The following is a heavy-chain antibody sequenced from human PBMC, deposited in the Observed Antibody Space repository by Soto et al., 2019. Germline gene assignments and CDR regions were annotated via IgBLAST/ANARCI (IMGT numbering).Heavy chain of an antibody. CDR2: ITSSSSTL. D-gene: IGHD3-22*01. CDR3: ARVYYYDSSALFDP. J-gene: IGHJ5*02. Sequence: PGGSLRLSCAASGFTFSSYSVSWVRQAPGKGLEWVSYITSSSSTLYYADSVEGRFTISRDNAKNSLYLQMNSLRDEDTAVYYCARVYYYDSSALFDPWGQGTLVTVSS. V-gene: IGHV3-48*02. CDR1: GFTFSSYS.